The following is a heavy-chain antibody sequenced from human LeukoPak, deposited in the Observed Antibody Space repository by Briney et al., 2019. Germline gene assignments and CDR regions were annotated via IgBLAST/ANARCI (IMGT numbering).Heavy chain of an antibody. Sequence: GSLRLSCAASGLIFSGSWMNWIRQPPGKGLEWIGYIYNSGSSTIYNPSLKSRVTISVDTSKNQFSLRLSSVTAADTAVYFCVRDRELTYWGQGTLVTVSS. CDR3: VRDRELTY. CDR1: GLIFSGSW. V-gene: IGHV4-59*01. D-gene: IGHD3-10*01. J-gene: IGHJ4*02. CDR2: IYNSGSST.